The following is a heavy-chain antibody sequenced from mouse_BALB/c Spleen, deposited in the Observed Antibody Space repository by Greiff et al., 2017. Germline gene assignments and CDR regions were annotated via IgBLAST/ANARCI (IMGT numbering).Heavy chain of an antibody. V-gene: IGHV10-3*03. CDR1: GFTFNTYA. J-gene: IGHJ4*01. CDR2: IRSKSNNYAT. CDR3: VRDSGTDAMDY. Sequence: EVHLVESGGGLVQPKGSLKLSCAASGFTFNTYAMHWVCQAPGKGLEWVARIRSKSNNYATYYADSVKDRFTISRDDSQSMLYLQMNNLKTEDTAMYYCVRDSGTDAMDYWGQGTSVTVSS. D-gene: IGHD4-1*01.